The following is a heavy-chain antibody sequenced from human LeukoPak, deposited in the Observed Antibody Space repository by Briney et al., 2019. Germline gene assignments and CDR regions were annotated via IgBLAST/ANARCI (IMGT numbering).Heavy chain of an antibody. CDR1: GFTFSSHA. CDR2: IDISGGST. J-gene: IGHJ4*02. D-gene: IGHD1-1*01. V-gene: IGHV3-23*01. Sequence: GGSLRLSCVASGFTFSSHAMCWDRQAPGKGLEWVASIDISGGSTYYEDSVQGRFTISRDNSKNTLYLEMNSLRVEDTALYYCANEVRPNDYWGQGTLVTVSS. CDR3: ANEVRPNDY.